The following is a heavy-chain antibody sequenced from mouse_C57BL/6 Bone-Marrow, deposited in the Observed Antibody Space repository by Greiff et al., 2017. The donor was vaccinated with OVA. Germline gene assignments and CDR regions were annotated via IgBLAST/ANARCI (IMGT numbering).Heavy chain of an antibody. CDR1: GYTFTSYG. Sequence: QVQLQQSGAELARPGASVKLSCKASGYTFTSYGISWVKQSTGKGLEWIGEIYPRSGDNNYNEKFKGKATLTADKSSSTAYMELRSLTSEDSAVYFYARKGGGSGYFWFAYWGQGTLVTVSA. CDR2: IYPRSGDN. V-gene: IGHV1-81*01. CDR3: ARKGGGSGYFWFAY. D-gene: IGHD3-2*02. J-gene: IGHJ3*01.